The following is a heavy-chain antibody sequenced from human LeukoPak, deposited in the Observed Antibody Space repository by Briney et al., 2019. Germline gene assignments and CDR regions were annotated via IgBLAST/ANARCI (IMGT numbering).Heavy chain of an antibody. J-gene: IGHJ5*02. Sequence: GGSLRLSCAASGFTFDTYGMSWVRQAPGKGLDWVSAVTGRGSTKHADSVTGRFIISRDNSKNTLYLQMDSLRAEDTAVYYCAKDRYYDNSANHYESESWGQGTLVTVSS. CDR1: GFTFDTYG. V-gene: IGHV3-23*01. D-gene: IGHD3-22*01. CDR3: AKDRYYDNSANHYESES. CDR2: VTGRGST.